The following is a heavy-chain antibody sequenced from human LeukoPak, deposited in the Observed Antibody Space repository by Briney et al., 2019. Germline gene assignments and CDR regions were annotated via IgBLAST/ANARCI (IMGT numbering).Heavy chain of an antibody. J-gene: IGHJ6*03. CDR1: GYTFTGYY. V-gene: IGHV1-2*02. CDR3: ARKSLGYCSSTSCYGSMDV. D-gene: IGHD2-2*01. Sequence: ASVKVSCKASGYTFTGYYMHWVRQAPGQGLEWMGWINPNSGGTNYAQKFQGRVTMTRDTSISTAYMELSRLRSDDTAVYYCARKSLGYCSSTSCYGSMDVWDKGTTVTVSS. CDR2: INPNSGGT.